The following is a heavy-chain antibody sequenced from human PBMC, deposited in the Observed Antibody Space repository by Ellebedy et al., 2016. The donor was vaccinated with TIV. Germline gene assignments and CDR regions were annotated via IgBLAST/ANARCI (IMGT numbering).Heavy chain of an antibody. Sequence: KVSCKGSGYRFTSYWISWVRQMPGKGLEWMGNIDLNDSYTNDNPSFQGHVTISADKSISTAYLHWSSLKASDTAIYNCAGGVGYEPGDSWGQGTLVTVSS. CDR1: GYRFTSYW. J-gene: IGHJ5*01. D-gene: IGHD2-21*01. CDR2: IDLNDSYT. V-gene: IGHV5-10-1*01. CDR3: AGGVGYEPGDS.